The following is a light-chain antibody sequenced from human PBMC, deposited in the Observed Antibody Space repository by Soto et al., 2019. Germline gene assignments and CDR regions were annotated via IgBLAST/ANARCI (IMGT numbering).Light chain of an antibody. Sequence: QLVLTQPPSASASLGASVKLTCTLSSGHNSYAIAWHQQQPEKGPRYLMKLNSDGSHSKGDGIPDRFSGSSSGAERYLTISRLQSEAEADSYCQTWSTDIRVFGGGTKLTVL. J-gene: IGLJ3*02. V-gene: IGLV4-69*01. CDR3: QTWSTDIRV. CDR1: SGHNSYA. CDR2: LNSDGSH.